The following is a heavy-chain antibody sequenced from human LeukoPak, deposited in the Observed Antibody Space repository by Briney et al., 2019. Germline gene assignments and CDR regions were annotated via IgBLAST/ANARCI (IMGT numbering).Heavy chain of an antibody. CDR3: ARFYDSSGYYSSRYFDY. CDR2: ISSTSNYI. Sequence: PGGSLRLSCAASGFTFSSYNMNWVRQAPGKGLEWVSSISSTSNYIYYADSVKGRFTISRDNAKNSLYLQMNSLRAEDTAVYYCARFYDSSGYYSSRYFDYWGQGTLVTVSS. V-gene: IGHV3-21*01. D-gene: IGHD3-22*01. J-gene: IGHJ4*02. CDR1: GFTFSSYN.